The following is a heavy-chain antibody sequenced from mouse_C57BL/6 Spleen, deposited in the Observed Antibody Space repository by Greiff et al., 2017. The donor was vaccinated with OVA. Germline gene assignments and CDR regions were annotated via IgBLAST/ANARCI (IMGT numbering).Heavy chain of an antibody. CDR1: GYTFTSYW. D-gene: IGHD3-2*02. Sequence: QVQLQQSGAELVRPGSSVKLSCKASGYTFTSYWMHWVKQRPIQGLEWIGNIDPSDSETHYNQKFKDKATLTVDKSSSTAYMQLSSLTSEDSAVYYCARGGSSGYVGYWGQGTTLTVSS. J-gene: IGHJ2*01. V-gene: IGHV1-52*01. CDR3: ARGGSSGYVGY. CDR2: IDPSDSET.